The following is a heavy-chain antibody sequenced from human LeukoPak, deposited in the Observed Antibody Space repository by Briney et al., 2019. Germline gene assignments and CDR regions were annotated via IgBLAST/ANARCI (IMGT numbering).Heavy chain of an antibody. J-gene: IGHJ5*02. V-gene: IGHV3-30-3*01. CDR1: GFTFSSYA. Sequence: PGGSLRLSCAASGFTFSSYAKHWVRQAPGKGLEWVAVISYDGSNKYYADSVKGRFTISRDNSKNTLYLQMNSLRAEDTAVYYCASLALSGWFDPWGQGTLVTVSS. CDR2: ISYDGSNK. CDR3: ASLALSGWFDP.